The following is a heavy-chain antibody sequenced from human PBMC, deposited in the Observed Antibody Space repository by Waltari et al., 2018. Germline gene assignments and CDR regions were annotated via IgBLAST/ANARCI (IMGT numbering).Heavy chain of an antibody. CDR2: ISGSGGST. V-gene: IGHV3-23*01. CDR1: GFTFRSYA. J-gene: IGHJ3*02. CDR3: AKDHDYGDYGDAFDI. Sequence: EVQLLESGGGLVQPGGSLRLSCASSGFTFRSYAMSWVLQPPGKGLEWVSAISGSGGSTYYADSVKGRFTISRDNSKNTLYLQMNSLRAEDTAVYYCAKDHDYGDYGDAFDIWGQGTMVTVSS. D-gene: IGHD4-17*01.